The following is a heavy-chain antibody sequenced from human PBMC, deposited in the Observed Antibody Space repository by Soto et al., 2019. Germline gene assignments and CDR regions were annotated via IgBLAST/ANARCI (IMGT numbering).Heavy chain of an antibody. CDR1: GFTFSDFA. V-gene: IGHV3-23*01. CDR3: AKMEGMDPWAYSFEY. CDR2: IYGGGNGP. J-gene: IGHJ4*02. D-gene: IGHD2-2*03. Sequence: EVQVLESGGGLVQPGGSLRLSCAATGFTFSDFAMSWVRQAPGKGLEWVSRIYGGGNGPHYAESVKGRVTISRDNAKNTLYLKMNSLRAADTAVYYCAKMEGMDPWAYSFEYWGQGALVTVSS.